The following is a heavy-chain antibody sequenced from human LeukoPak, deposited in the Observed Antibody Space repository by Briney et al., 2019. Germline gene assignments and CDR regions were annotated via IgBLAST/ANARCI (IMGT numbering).Heavy chain of an antibody. V-gene: IGHV1-2*02. CDR1: GYTFTGYY. CDR2: INRISGGK. Sequence: ASVKVSCKACGYTFTGYYMYWVRPARGQGLARVGWINRISGGKNSAQKFQGRVTMTRDTSISTAYMEQSRLRSDDTAVYYCARDLGTSCYGCNYYYMDVWGKGTTVTVSS. CDR3: ARDLGTSCYGCNYYYMDV. D-gene: IGHD2-2*01. J-gene: IGHJ6*03.